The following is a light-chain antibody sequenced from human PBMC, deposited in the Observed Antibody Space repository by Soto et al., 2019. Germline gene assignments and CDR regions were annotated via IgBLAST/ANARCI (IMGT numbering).Light chain of an antibody. CDR2: DAS. J-gene: IGKJ2*01. CDR1: QTIGSS. V-gene: IGKV1-5*01. CDR3: QQHNDYSPVT. Sequence: DLQMTQSPSTLSASVGDRVTITCRASQTIGSSLAWYQHKPGKAPKLLIFDASTLQTGVPSRFSGSGFGTEFTLTISKLQPDDFATYYCQQHNDYSPVTFGQGTKLEIK.